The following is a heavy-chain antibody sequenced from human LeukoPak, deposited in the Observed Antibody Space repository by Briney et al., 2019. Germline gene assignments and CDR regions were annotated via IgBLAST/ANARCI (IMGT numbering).Heavy chain of an antibody. J-gene: IGHJ4*02. CDR2: VSTDGYTT. CDR1: GFTFTNYA. D-gene: IGHD2-8*02. Sequence: GGSLRLSCAASGFTFTNYAMSWVRQAPGKGLEWLSAVSTDGYTTYYADSVKGRFTISRDNSKNTVYLQMNSLRVEDTAVYYCAKDATRYWDFDYWGQGTLVIVSS. V-gene: IGHV3-23*01. CDR3: AKDATRYWDFDY.